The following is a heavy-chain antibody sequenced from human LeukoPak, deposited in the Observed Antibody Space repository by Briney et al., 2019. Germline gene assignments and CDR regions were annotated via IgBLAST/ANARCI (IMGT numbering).Heavy chain of an antibody. CDR3: ANTGSYYRPFDY. D-gene: IGHD1-26*01. J-gene: IGHJ4*02. V-gene: IGHV4-59*12. Sequence: SETLSLTCTVSGVSISSYYWSWIRQPPGKGLEWIGTISYSGSTYYNPSLKSRVTISLDTSKNQFSLKLSSVTAADTAVYYCANTGSYYRPFDYWGQGTLVTVSS. CDR2: ISYSGST. CDR1: GVSISSYY.